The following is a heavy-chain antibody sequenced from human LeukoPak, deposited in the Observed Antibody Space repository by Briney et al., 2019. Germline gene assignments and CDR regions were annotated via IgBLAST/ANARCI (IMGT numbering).Heavy chain of an antibody. CDR3: ARASYYDGTSNYYDSSGYYYFDY. CDR1: GGTFSSYA. D-gene: IGHD3-22*01. V-gene: IGHV1-69*13. J-gene: IGHJ4*02. Sequence: GASVKVSCKASGGTFSSYAISWVRQAPGQGLEWMGGIIPIFGTANYAQKFQGRVTITADESTSTAYMELSSLRSEDTAVYYCARASYYDGTSNYYDSSGYYYFDYWGQGTLVTVSS. CDR2: IIPIFGTA.